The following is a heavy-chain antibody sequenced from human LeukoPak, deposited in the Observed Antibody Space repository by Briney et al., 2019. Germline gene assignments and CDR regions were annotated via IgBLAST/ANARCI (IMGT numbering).Heavy chain of an antibody. CDR1: GHSIINSYY. D-gene: IGHD2-15*01. J-gene: IGHJ4*02. Sequence: SETLSLTCTVSGHSIINSYYWGWIRQPPGKGLEWIGSIYHTGSTYYNPSLKSRVTISVDTSKNQFSLKLNSVTAADTAVYYCARGDIPFDYWGQGTLVTVSS. V-gene: IGHV4-38-2*02. CDR2: IYHTGST. CDR3: ARGDIPFDY.